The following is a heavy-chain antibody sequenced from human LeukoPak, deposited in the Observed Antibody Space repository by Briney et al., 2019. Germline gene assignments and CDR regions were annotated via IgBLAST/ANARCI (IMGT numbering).Heavy chain of an antibody. CDR2: INPNSGGT. D-gene: IGHD6-19*01. Sequence: ASVKVSCKASGYTFTGYYMHWVRQAPGQGLEWMGWINPNSGGTNYAQKLQGRVTMTTDTSTSTAYMELRSLRSDDTAVYYCARTPSEYSSGWTYYYYYGMDVWGQGTTVTVSS. CDR3: ARTPSEYSSGWTYYYYYGMDV. V-gene: IGHV1-2*02. CDR1: GYTFTGYY. J-gene: IGHJ6*02.